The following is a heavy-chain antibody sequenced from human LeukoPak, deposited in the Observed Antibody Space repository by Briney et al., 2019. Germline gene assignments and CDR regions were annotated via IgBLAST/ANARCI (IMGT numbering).Heavy chain of an antibody. J-gene: IGHJ4*02. V-gene: IGHV3-66*02. CDR3: ARDVRLVDSNYGAYYFDY. D-gene: IGHD4-11*01. CDR1: GFTVSSNY. Sequence: GGSLRLSCAASGFTVSSNYMSWVRQAPGKGLEWVSVIYSGGSTYYADSVKGRFTISRDNSKNTLYLRMNSLRAEDTAVYYCARDVRLVDSNYGAYYFDYWGQGTLVTVSS. CDR2: IYSGGST.